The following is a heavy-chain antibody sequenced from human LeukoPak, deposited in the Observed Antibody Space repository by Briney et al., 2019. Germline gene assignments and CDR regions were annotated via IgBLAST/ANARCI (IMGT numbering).Heavy chain of an antibody. CDR2: IKQDGSEK. CDR3: ARSGRSGYTY. D-gene: IGHD6-13*01. V-gene: IGHV3-7*01. CDR1: GFTLSIYW. J-gene: IGHJ4*02. Sequence: PGGSLRLSCAASGFTLSIYWMGWVRQAPGKGLEWVANIKQDGSEKYYVDSVKGRFTISRDNAKNSLYLQMNSLRSEDTAVYYCARSGRSGYTYWGQGTLVTV.